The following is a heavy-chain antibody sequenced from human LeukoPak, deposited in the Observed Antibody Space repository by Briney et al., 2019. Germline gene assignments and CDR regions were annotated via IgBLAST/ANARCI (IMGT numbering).Heavy chain of an antibody. D-gene: IGHD3-22*01. CDR2: INWNGGST. V-gene: IGHV3-20*01. CDR3: ARTFPYYDSSGYYSPYFDY. CDR1: GFTFDDYG. J-gene: IGHJ4*02. Sequence: GGSLRLSCAAFGFTFDDYGMGWVRQAPGKGLEWVSGINWNGGSTGYADSVKGRFTISRDNAKNSLYLQMNSLRAEDTALYHCARTFPYYDSSGYYSPYFDYWGQGTLVTVSS.